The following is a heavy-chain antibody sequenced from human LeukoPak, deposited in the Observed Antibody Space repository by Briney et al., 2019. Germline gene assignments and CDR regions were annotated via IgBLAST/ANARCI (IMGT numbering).Heavy chain of an antibody. CDR1: GFTFSTYG. D-gene: IGHD2-2*02. Sequence: GGSLRLSCAASGFTFSTYGMNWVRQTPGKGLEWVSSISSSGSYIYYADSVKGRFTISRDNAKNSLYLQMNSLRAEDTAAYYCVRGEIGYCSSTSCYIFDYWGQGTLVTVSS. CDR3: VRGEIGYCSSTSCYIFDY. J-gene: IGHJ4*02. V-gene: IGHV3-21*01. CDR2: ISSSGSYI.